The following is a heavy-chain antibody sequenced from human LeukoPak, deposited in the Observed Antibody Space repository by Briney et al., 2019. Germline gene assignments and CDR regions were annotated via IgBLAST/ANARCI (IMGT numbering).Heavy chain of an antibody. V-gene: IGHV3-7*04. CDR3: TRVGYIDEGIDY. J-gene: IGHJ4*02. D-gene: IGHD5-24*01. CDR2: IKQDGSKK. CDR1: RFAFSNYG. Sequence: GGSLRLSCAVSRFAFSNYGMSWVRQAPGKGLEWVANIKQDGSKKSYVDSVKGRFTISRDNAKNSLYLQMNSLRAEDTAIYYCTRVGYIDEGIDYWGQGTLVTVSS.